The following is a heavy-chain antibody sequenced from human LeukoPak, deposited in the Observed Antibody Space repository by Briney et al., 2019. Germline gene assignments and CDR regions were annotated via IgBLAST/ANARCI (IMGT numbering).Heavy chain of an antibody. V-gene: IGHV3-23*01. CDR2: ISGSASST. J-gene: IGHJ3*02. Sequence: PGGSLRLSCAASGFTFSNYAMSWVRQAPGKGLEWVSAISGSASSTYHADSVKGRFTISRDNAKNSLYLQMNSLRAEDTAVYYCARASPWLVQVDAFDIWGQGTMVTVSS. CDR3: ARASPWLVQVDAFDI. CDR1: GFTFSNYA. D-gene: IGHD6-19*01.